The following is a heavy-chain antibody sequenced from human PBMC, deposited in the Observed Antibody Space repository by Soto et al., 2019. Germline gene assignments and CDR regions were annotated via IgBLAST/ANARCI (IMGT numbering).Heavy chain of an antibody. CDR3: ARASRAAGGFDI. CDR2: INPSGGST. D-gene: IGHD3-10*01. V-gene: IGHV1-46*01. J-gene: IGHJ3*02. CDR1: GYTFTSYY. Sequence: ASVKVCCKASGYTFTSYYMHWVRQAPGQGLEWMGIINPSGGSTSYAQKFQGRVTMTRDTSTSTVYMELSSLRSEDSAVYYCARASRAAGGFDIWGLGTVVTVS.